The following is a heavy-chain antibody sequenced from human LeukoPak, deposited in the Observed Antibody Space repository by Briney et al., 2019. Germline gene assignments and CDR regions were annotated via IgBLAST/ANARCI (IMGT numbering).Heavy chain of an antibody. CDR1: GYTLTELS. CDR2: FDPEDGET. J-gene: IGHJ4*02. Sequence: ASVKVSCKVSGYTLTELSMHWVRQAPGKGLEWMGGFDPEDGETIYAQKFQGRVTMTEDTSTDTAYMELSSLRSEDTAVYYCVTIRYSNIPYYFDYWGQGTLVTVSS. CDR3: VTIRYSNIPYYFDY. V-gene: IGHV1-24*01. D-gene: IGHD2-15*01.